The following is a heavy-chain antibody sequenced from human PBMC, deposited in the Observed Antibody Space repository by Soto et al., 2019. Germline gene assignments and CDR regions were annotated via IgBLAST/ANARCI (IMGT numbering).Heavy chain of an antibody. D-gene: IGHD6-6*01. Sequence: PGESLKISCKGSGYTFTSSWIGWVRQMPGKGLEWMGIIYPGDSDTRYSPSFQGQVTISADKSISTAYLQWSGLKTSDTAMYYCAKHPGGSRSSHDFWGQGTLVTVSS. CDR2: IYPGDSDT. CDR1: GYTFTSSW. V-gene: IGHV5-51*01. CDR3: AKHPGGSRSSHDF. J-gene: IGHJ4*02.